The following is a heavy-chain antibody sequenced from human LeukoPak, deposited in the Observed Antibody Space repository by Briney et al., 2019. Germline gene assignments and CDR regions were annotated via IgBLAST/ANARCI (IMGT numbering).Heavy chain of an antibody. CDR1: GYTFTSYD. V-gene: IGHV1-8*01. J-gene: IGHJ5*02. CDR2: MNPNSGDT. CDR3: ARSGFGSGISFDL. D-gene: IGHD3-10*01. Sequence: GASVKVSCKASGYTFTSYDINWVRQAPGQGLEWMGWMNPNSGDTGYPQKFQGRVTMTRDTSITTAYMELSSLRSEDTAVYYCARSGFGSGISFDLWGQGTLVTVS.